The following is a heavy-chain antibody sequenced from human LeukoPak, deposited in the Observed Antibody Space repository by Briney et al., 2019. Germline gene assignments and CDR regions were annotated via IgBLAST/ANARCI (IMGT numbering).Heavy chain of an antibody. V-gene: IGHV3-7*03. D-gene: IGHD6-19*01. Sequence: GGSLRLSCAASGFTISNYWMTWVRQAPGKGLEWVAHIKEDGGEKHYVDPVKGRFTISRDNSKNTLYLQMNSLRAEDTAVYYCAKGRRIAVAGREGIPDYWGQGTLVTVSS. CDR2: IKEDGGEK. CDR3: AKGRRIAVAGREGIPDY. J-gene: IGHJ4*02. CDR1: GFTISNYW.